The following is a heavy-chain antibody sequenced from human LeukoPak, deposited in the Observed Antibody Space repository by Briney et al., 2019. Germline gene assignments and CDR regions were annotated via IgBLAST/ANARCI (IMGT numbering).Heavy chain of an antibody. CDR1: GGSISSYY. V-gene: IGHV4-59*01. J-gene: IGHJ3*02. CDR3: ARALYSSGWYVLGDGAFDI. Sequence: SETLSLTCTVSGGSISSYYWSWIRQPPGKGLEWIGYIYYSGSTNYNPSLKSRVTISVDTSKNQFSLKLSSVTAADTAVYYCARALYSSGWYVLGDGAFDIWGQGTMVTVSS. D-gene: IGHD6-19*01. CDR2: IYYSGST.